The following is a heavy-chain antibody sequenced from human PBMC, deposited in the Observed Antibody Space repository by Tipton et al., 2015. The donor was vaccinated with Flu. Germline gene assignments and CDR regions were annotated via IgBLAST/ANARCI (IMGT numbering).Heavy chain of an antibody. Sequence: LRLSCTVSGGSISSSSYYWGWIRQPPGKGLEWIGEINHSGSTNYNPSLKSRVTISVDTSKNQFSLKLSSVTAADTAVYYCARGEIVPAATGGWFDPWGQGTLVTVSS. V-gene: IGHV4-39*07. D-gene: IGHD2-2*01. CDR1: GGSISSSSYY. CDR3: ARGEIVPAATGGWFDP. CDR2: INHSGST. J-gene: IGHJ5*02.